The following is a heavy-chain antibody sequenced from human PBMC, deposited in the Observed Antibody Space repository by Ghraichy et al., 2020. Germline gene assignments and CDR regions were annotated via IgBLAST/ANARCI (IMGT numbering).Heavy chain of an antibody. V-gene: IGHV3-21*01. CDR1: GFNFENYD. D-gene: IGHD2-21*01. J-gene: IGHJ5*02. CDR3: ARDSYYDGDNYYLSYIDR. CDR2: ISPRSRYI. Sequence: GGSLRLSCAASGFNFENYDMNWVRQAPGKGLEWVSGISPRSRYIYYTDSVKGRFAISRDDATNSLYLQMDSLRAEDTAVYYCARDSYYDGDNYYLSYIDRWGQGTLVTVSS.